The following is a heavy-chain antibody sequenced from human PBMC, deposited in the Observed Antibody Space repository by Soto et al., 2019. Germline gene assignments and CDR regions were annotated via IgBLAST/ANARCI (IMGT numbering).Heavy chain of an antibody. V-gene: IGHV1-18*01. CDR1: GYTFTSYG. CDR2: ISAYNGNT. J-gene: IGHJ4*02. CDR3: AKEDRGTLALG. D-gene: IGHD3-10*01. Sequence: ASVKVSCKASGYTFTSYGISWVRQAPGQGLEWMGWISAYNGNTNYAQKLQGRVTMTKDTSTSTAYMELRSLKDEAPAVYYCAKEDRGTLALGWGKGTLVTVSS.